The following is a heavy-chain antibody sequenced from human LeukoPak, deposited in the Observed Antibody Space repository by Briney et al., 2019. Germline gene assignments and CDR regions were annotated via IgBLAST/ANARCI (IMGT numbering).Heavy chain of an antibody. J-gene: IGHJ4*02. Sequence: SETLSLTCTVSGGSLSGSSYYWGWIRQPPGKGMEWIGSLYYTGSTYYNPSLKSRVTRSVDTSKNQFSLKLSSVTAADTAVYYCARGLILRREYFDYWGQGTLVTVSS. CDR1: GGSLSGSSYY. CDR3: ARGLILRREYFDY. CDR2: LYYTGST. V-gene: IGHV4-39*07.